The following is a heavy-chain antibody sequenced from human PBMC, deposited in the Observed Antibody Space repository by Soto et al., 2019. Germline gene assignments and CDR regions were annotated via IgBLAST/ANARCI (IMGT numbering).Heavy chain of an antibody. CDR3: ARINYGVPGYFDY. CDR1: GFTVSNYY. J-gene: IGHJ4*02. Sequence: EVQLVESGGGLAQPGGSLRLSCAASGFTVSNYYMSWVRQAPGKGLEWVSVIHSGGSTYYADSVRGRFTISRDNSKNTLYFQMNSLRADDTAVYYCARINYGVPGYFDYWSQGTPVSVSS. D-gene: IGHD4-17*01. V-gene: IGHV3-66*01. CDR2: IHSGGST.